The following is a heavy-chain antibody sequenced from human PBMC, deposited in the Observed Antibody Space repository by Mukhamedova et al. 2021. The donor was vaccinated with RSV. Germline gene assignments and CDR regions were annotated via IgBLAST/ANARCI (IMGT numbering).Heavy chain of an antibody. D-gene: IGHD6-6*01. Sequence: KSRITTSADMSKNQFSLKLSSVTAADTAVYYCARSIAANWFDPWGQGTLVTVSS. J-gene: IGHJ5*02. V-gene: IGHV4-30-2*05. CDR3: ARSIAANWFDP.